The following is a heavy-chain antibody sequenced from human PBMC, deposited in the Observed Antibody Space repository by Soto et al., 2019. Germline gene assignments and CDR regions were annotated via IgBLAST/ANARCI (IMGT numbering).Heavy chain of an antibody. V-gene: IGHV2-70*11. CDR3: ARIRDIGGPSYFDY. D-gene: IGHD2-15*01. CDR1: VFSLSTRGMC. Sequence: SGPPRLNPTQTLTLTCTFSVFSLSTRGMCVSWIRQPPGKALEWLVRIDWDDDKYYSTSLKTRLTISKDTSRNQVVLTMTNVDPVDTATYYCARIRDIGGPSYFDYWGQGTLVTLS. J-gene: IGHJ4*02. CDR2: IDWDDDK.